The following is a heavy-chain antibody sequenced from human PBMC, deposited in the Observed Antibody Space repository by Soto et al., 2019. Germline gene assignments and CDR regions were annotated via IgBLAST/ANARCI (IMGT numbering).Heavy chain of an antibody. D-gene: IGHD2-15*01. CDR1: GASIKSRNYF. CDR3: GRLAEAATGHTDFDF. Sequence: QLQLQETGPGRVKPSETLSLTCTVSGASIKSRNYFWGWIRQPPGKGLEFVGSIHSSGGTYYNPSLKSRVTVSVDLSNSHFSLSLKSLTATDTAVYYCGRLAEAATGHTDFDFWGQGTLVTVSS. CDR2: IHSSGGT. J-gene: IGHJ4*02. V-gene: IGHV4-39*02.